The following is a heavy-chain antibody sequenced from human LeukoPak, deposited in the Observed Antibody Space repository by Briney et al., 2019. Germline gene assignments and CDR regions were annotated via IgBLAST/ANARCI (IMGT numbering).Heavy chain of an antibody. CDR3: ARDRVAVTITPVRGIKREVSHYYGIDV. Sequence: GGSLRLSCAASGFTPSTNYMTWVRQAPGKGVEGVSVIYSDGRTHYSDSVKGRVTISKDSSKKTQYLQMKNMRGDDTGGYYCARDRVAVTITPVRGIKREVSHYYGIDVWGQGTTVTVSS. D-gene: IGHD3-10*01. J-gene: IGHJ6*01. V-gene: IGHV3-53*01. CDR2: IYSDGRT. CDR1: GFTPSTNY.